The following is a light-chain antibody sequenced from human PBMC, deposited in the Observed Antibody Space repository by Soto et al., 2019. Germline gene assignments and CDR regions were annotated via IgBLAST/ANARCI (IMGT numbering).Light chain of an antibody. Sequence: LVQPGSGFGFPWQFIANFCHGTNGFVGSFSLVSWYQQHPGKAPKVMISEGHRRPSGVPDRFSGSTSVNSASLTISGLQADDEADYYCCLYIGATTYVFGTGTKVTVL. CDR2: EGH. CDR1: NGFVGSFSL. V-gene: IGLV2-23*01. J-gene: IGLJ1*01. CDR3: CLYIGATTYV.